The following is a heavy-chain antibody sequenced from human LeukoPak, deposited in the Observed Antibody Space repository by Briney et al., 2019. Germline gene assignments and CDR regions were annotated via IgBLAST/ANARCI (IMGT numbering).Heavy chain of an antibody. J-gene: IGHJ4*02. V-gene: IGHV3-30-3*01. CDR1: GFTFSSYA. Sequence: GRSLRLSCAASGFTFSSYAMHWVRQAPGKGLEWVAVISYDGSNKYYADSVKGRFTISRDNSKNTLYLQMNSLRAEDTAVYYCARDRAYYDILTGYYMWGQGTLVTVSS. CDR3: ARDRAYYDILTGYYM. D-gene: IGHD3-9*01. CDR2: ISYDGSNK.